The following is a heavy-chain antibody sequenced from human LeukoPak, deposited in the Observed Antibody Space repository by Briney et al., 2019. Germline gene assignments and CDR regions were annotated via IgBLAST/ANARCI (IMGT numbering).Heavy chain of an antibody. CDR3: ARDLWAIFGVAYFDY. CDR1: GYTFTSYD. CDR2: MNPNSGNT. D-gene: IGHD3-3*01. V-gene: IGHV1-8*01. Sequence: ASVKVSCKASGYTFTSYDINWVRQATGQGLEWMGWMNPNSGNTGYAQKFQGRVTMTRNTFISTAYMELSSLRSDDTAVYYCARDLWAIFGVAYFDYWGQGTLVTVSS. J-gene: IGHJ4*02.